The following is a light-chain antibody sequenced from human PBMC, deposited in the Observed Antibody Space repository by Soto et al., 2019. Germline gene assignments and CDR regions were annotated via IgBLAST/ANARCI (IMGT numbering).Light chain of an antibody. CDR3: SSYTTSNTRQIV. Sequence: QCVLTQPASVSGSPGQSITISCTGTSRDVCGYNYVSWYQQHPGKAPKFMIYDVSNRPSGVSNRFSGSKSGNTASLTISVLQAEDEADYYCSSYTTSNTRQIVFGTGTKVTVL. J-gene: IGLJ1*01. CDR1: SRDVCGYNY. V-gene: IGLV2-14*01. CDR2: DVS.